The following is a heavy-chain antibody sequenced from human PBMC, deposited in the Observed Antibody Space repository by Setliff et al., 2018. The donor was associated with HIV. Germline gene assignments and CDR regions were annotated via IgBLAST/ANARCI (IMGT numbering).Heavy chain of an antibody. CDR2: VSYGGTNT. V-gene: IGHV3-30*04. J-gene: IGHJ4*02. Sequence: GGSLRLSCAASGFTFSSYAMHWVRQAPGKGLEWVAVVSYGGTNTYYADSVKGRFIISRDDSESRLFLQMNSLRVDDTAVYYCAGGRYCGSPSCRKEFDFWGQGTLVTVSS. CDR1: GFTFSSYA. CDR3: AGGRYCGSPSCRKEFDF. D-gene: IGHD2-21*01.